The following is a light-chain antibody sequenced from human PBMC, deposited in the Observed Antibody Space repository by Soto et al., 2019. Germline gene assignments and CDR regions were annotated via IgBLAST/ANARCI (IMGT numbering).Light chain of an antibody. V-gene: IGLV2-11*01. Sequence: QSALTQPRSVSGSPGQSVTISCTGTSSDVGSYKYVSWYQHHPGKAPNLMIFDVNKRPSGVPDRFSGSNSGNAASLTISGLQPEDEADYFCCSFVDSDTVLFGGGTKVTVL. CDR1: SSDVGSYKY. J-gene: IGLJ3*02. CDR3: CSFVDSDTVL. CDR2: DVN.